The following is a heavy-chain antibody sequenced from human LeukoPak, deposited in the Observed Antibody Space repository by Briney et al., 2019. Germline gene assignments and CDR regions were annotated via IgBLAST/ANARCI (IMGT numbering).Heavy chain of an antibody. Sequence: QPGGSLRLSCAASGFTFRSYAMSWVRQAPGKGLEWVSTVTGGSGTTYYADSVKGRFTISRDNSKNTLYLQMNSLRVEDTAVYYCAKEVVPSSPHFDYWGQGTLVTVSS. CDR2: VTGGSGTT. V-gene: IGHV3-23*01. CDR1: GFTFRSYA. CDR3: AKEVVPSSPHFDY. J-gene: IGHJ4*02. D-gene: IGHD2-2*01.